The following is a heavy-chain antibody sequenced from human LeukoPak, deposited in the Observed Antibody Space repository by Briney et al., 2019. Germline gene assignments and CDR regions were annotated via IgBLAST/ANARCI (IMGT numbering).Heavy chain of an antibody. CDR2: IRYDGSNK. V-gene: IGHV3-30*02. Sequence: GGSLRLSCAASGFTFSSYGMHWVRQAPGKGLEWVAFIRYDGSNKYYADSVKGRSTISRDNSKNTLYLQMNSLRAEDTAVYYCAKLLVGCSSTSCSDAFDIWGQGTMVTVSS. CDR1: GFTFSSYG. J-gene: IGHJ3*02. CDR3: AKLLVGCSSTSCSDAFDI. D-gene: IGHD2-2*01.